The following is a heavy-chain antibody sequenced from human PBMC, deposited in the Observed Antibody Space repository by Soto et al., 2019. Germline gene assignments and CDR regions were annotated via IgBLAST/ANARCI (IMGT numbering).Heavy chain of an antibody. CDR2: IIPIFGTA. V-gene: IGHV1-69*12. D-gene: IGHD2-2*01. Sequence: QVQLVQSGAEVKKPGSSVKVSCKASGGTFSSYAISWVRQAPGQGLEWMGGIIPIFGTANYAQKFQVRVTITADESTSTAYMELSSLRSDDTAEYYCARHVPAAGYYYGMGVWGHGTTVTVSS. J-gene: IGHJ6*02. CDR1: GGTFSSYA. CDR3: ARHVPAAGYYYGMGV.